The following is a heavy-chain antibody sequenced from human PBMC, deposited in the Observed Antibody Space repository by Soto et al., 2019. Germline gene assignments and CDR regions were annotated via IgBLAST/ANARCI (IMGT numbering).Heavy chain of an antibody. Sequence: GASVKVSCKASGCTFTSYGISWVRQAPGQGLEWMGWISAYNGNTNYAQELQGRVTMTTDTSTSTAYMELRSLRSDDTAVYYCARTHPYQGPGNWFDPSGQATLVTVSS. CDR2: ISAYNGNT. J-gene: IGHJ5*02. CDR1: GCTFTSYG. CDR3: ARTHPYQGPGNWFDP. V-gene: IGHV1-18*01.